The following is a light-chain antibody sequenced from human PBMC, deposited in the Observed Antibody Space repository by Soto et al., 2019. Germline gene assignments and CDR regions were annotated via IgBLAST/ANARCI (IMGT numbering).Light chain of an antibody. J-gene: IGKJ5*01. CDR2: DAS. V-gene: IGKV3-20*01. CDR1: QSLNRRY. Sequence: EILLTQSPGTLSLSPGERATLSCRASQSLNRRYLAWYQQKPGQAPRLLIYDASRRATDIPDRFSGSGSGTDFTLTITRLEPEDFAMYYCQQYESSPPITFGQGIRLEI. CDR3: QQYESSPPIT.